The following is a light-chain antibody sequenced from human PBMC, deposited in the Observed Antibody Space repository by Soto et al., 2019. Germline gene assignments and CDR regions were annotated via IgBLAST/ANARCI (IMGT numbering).Light chain of an antibody. CDR3: QQRSNWPIT. CDR1: QSVSSRY. J-gene: IGKJ5*01. CDR2: DAS. V-gene: IGKV3D-20*02. Sequence: EIVLTQSPGTLSLSPGERATLSCRASQSVSSRYSAWYQQKPGQAPRLLIYDASNRATGIPARFSGSGSGTDFTLTISSLEPEDFAVYYCQQRSNWPITFGQGTRLEIK.